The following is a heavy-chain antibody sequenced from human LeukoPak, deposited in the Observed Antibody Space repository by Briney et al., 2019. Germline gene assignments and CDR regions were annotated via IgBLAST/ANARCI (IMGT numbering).Heavy chain of an antibody. J-gene: IGHJ6*03. CDR3: AKDRVVVVPAYYMDV. CDR2: ISTSSSYI. D-gene: IGHD2-2*01. V-gene: IGHV3-21*04. Sequence: PGGSLRLSCAASGFTFSSYSMNWVRQAPGKGLEWVSSISTSSSYIYYADSVKGRFTISRDNSKNTLYLQMNSLRAEDTAVYYCAKDRVVVVPAYYMDVWGKGTTVTVSS. CDR1: GFTFSSYS.